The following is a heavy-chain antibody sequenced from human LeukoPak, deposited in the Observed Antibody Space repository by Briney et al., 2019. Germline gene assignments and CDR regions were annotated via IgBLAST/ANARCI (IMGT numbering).Heavy chain of an antibody. CDR2: INPNSGGT. D-gene: IGHD3-9*01. CDR3: ARDPGLTGGHFDC. CDR1: GYTFTGYY. V-gene: IGHV1-2*02. Sequence: ASVKVSCKASGYTFTGYYMHWVRQAPGQGLEWMGWINPNSGGTNYAQKFQGRVTMTRDTSISTAYMELSRLRSDDTAVYYCARDPGLTGGHFDCWGQGTLVTVSS. J-gene: IGHJ4*02.